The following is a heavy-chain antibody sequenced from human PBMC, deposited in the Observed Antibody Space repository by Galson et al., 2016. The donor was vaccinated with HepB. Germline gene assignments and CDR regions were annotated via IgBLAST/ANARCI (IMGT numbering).Heavy chain of an antibody. V-gene: IGHV3-23*01. Sequence: SLRLSCAVSGVPVNINYMSWVRQAPGKGLEWISVISGGGGTKYYADSVKGRFTISKDSSKNLLYLQMNSLRAEDTAVYYCAKVTRTLTDNSGLDVWGQGALVTVSS. CDR1: GVPVNINY. CDR3: AKVTRTLTDNSGLDV. J-gene: IGHJ6*02. CDR2: ISGGGGTK. D-gene: IGHD1-1*01.